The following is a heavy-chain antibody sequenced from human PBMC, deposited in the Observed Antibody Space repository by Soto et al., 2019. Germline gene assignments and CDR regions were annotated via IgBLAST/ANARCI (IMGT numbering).Heavy chain of an antibody. CDR1: GFTFDDYA. CDR3: AKDEYYYSRSGYYIFDS. Sequence: GGSLRLSCAASGFTFDDYAMHWVRQAPGKGLEWVSGISWNSGSIGYGDSVKGRFTISRDNSKKTLYLQMNSLRPEDTALYYCAKDEYYYSRSGYYIFDSWGQGTLVTVS. V-gene: IGHV3-9*01. CDR2: ISWNSGSI. J-gene: IGHJ4*02. D-gene: IGHD3-22*01.